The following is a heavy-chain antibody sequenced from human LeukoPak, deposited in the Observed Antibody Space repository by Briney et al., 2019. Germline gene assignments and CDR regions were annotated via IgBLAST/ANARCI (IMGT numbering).Heavy chain of an antibody. J-gene: IGHJ4*02. Sequence: PGGSLRLSCAASGFTFSSYAMHWVRQAPGKGLEWVAVISYDGSNKYYADSVKGRFTISRDNSKNTLYLQMNSLRDEDTAVYYCARKGDYHDYWGQGTLVTVSP. CDR1: GFTFSSYA. V-gene: IGHV3-30-3*01. CDR2: ISYDGSNK. CDR3: ARKGDYHDY.